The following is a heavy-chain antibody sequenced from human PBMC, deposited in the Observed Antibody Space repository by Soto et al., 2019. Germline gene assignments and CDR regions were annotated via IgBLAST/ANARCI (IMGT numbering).Heavy chain of an antibody. D-gene: IGHD3-10*02. CDR1: GYTFANNG. J-gene: IGHJ1*01. V-gene: IGHV1-18*01. CDR2: ISTYSGNT. Sequence: ASVKVSCKASGYTFANNGINWVRQAPGQRLEWMGWISTYSGNTNCAQTLRDRLTLTTDPSTSTAYMELRSLRSDDTAVYYCARVRCCGDSGNSLSYSGQGTLDIVSA. CDR3: ARVRCCGDSGNSLSY.